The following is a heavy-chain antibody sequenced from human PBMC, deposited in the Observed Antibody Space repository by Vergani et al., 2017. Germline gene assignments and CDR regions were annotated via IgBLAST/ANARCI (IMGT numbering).Heavy chain of an antibody. CDR2: IIPIFGTA. Sequence: QVQLVQSGAEVKKPGSSVKVSCKASGGTFSSYAISWVRQAPGQGLEWMGRIIPIFGTANYAQKFQGRVTITADESTSIAYMELSSLRSEDTAVYYCAREKGTYYDFWSGYYHAFDIWGQGTMVTVSS. J-gene: IGHJ3*02. CDR1: GGTFSSYA. CDR3: AREKGTYYDFWSGYYHAFDI. D-gene: IGHD3-3*01. V-gene: IGHV1-69*18.